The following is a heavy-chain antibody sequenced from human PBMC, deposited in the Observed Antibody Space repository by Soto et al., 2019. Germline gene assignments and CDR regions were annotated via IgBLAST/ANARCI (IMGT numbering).Heavy chain of an antibody. CDR1: GFTFGSFV. CDR3: ARDFSSGWYPWFDP. J-gene: IGHJ5*02. Sequence: GGPLRLSFAASGFTFGSFVLHGVRRAPGKGLEWVAVISYDGSNKYYADSVKGRFTTSRDNSKNTLYLQMNSLRAEDTAVYYCARDFSSGWYPWFDPWGQGTLVTVSS. V-gene: IGHV3-30-3*01. D-gene: IGHD6-19*01. CDR2: ISYDGSNK.